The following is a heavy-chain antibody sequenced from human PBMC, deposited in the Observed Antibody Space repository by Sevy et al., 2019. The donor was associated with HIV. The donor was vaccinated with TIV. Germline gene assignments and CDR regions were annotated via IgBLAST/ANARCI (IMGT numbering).Heavy chain of an antibody. Sequence: GGSLRLSCAASGFTFSSYAMHWVRQAPGKGLEWVAVISYDGSNKYYADSVKGRFTISRDNSKNTLYLQMNSLRAEDTAVYYCARYSSRDGMDVWGQRTTVTVSS. J-gene: IGHJ6*02. D-gene: IGHD6-13*01. CDR3: ARYSSRDGMDV. V-gene: IGHV3-30*04. CDR2: ISYDGSNK. CDR1: GFTFSSYA.